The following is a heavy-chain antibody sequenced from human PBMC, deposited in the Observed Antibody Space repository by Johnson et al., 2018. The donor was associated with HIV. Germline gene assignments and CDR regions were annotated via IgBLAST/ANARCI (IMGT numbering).Heavy chain of an antibody. CDR1: GFTFSDYY. J-gene: IGHJ3*02. D-gene: IGHD3-9*01. CDR2: ISRSGSTI. Sequence: QMLLVESGGGLVKPGGSLRLSCAASGFTFSDYYMTWIRQAPGKGLEWVSYISRSGSTIYYADSVKGRFTISRDNAKNSLYLPMDSLRVDDTAVYYCAGDPDWSAFDNWGQGTMVTVSS. CDR3: AGDPDWSAFDN. V-gene: IGHV3-11*01.